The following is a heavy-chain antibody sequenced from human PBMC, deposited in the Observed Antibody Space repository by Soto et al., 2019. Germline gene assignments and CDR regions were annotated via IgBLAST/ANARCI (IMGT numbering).Heavy chain of an antibody. CDR3: ARVADYYDSSGYYY. D-gene: IGHD3-22*01. Sequence: ASVKVSCKASGYIFTGYYMHWVRQAPGQGLEWMGWINPNSGGTNYAQKFQGRVTMTRDTSISTAYMELSRLRSDDTAVYYCARVADYYDSSGYYYWGQGTLVTVSS. J-gene: IGHJ4*02. CDR2: INPNSGGT. CDR1: GYIFTGYY. V-gene: IGHV1-2*02.